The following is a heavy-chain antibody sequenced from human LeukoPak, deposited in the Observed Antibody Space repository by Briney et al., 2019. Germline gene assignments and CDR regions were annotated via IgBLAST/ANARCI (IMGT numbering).Heavy chain of an antibody. J-gene: IGHJ4*02. CDR2: IYTSGST. D-gene: IGHD6-19*01. CDR1: GGSISSYY. Sequence: SETLSLTCTVSGGSISSYYWSWIRQPAGKGLEWIGRIYTSGSTNYNPSLKSRVTMSVDMSKNQFSLKLSSVTAADTAVYYCARDRWYSSGWYSDYWGQGTLVTVSS. V-gene: IGHV4-4*07. CDR3: ARDRWYSSGWYSDY.